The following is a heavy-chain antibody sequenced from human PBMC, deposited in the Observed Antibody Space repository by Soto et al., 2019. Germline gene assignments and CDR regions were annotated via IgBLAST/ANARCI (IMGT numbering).Heavy chain of an antibody. CDR2: IWYDGSNK. D-gene: IGHD5-12*01. CDR3: SRDRSGYRFDF. CDR1: GFTFSSYG. J-gene: IGHJ4*02. Sequence: GGSLRLSCAASGFTFSSYGMHWVRQAPGKGLEWVAVIWYDGSNKYYADSVKGRFTISRDNSKNTLYLQMNSLRAEDTAVYYCSRDRSGYRFDFWGQGTLVTVSS. V-gene: IGHV3-33*01.